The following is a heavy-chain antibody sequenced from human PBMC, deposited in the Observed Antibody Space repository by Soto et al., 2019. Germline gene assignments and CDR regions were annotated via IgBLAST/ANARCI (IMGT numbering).Heavy chain of an antibody. J-gene: IGHJ6*02. CDR1: GGSISSSSYY. CDR3: AREPPYGCDYGASYGMDV. Sequence: SETLSLTCTVSGGSISSSSYYWGWIRQPPGKGLEWIGSIYYSGSTYYNPSLKSRVTISVDTSKNQFSLKLSSVTAADTAVYYCAREPPYGCDYGASYGMDVWGQGTTVNVSS. V-gene: IGHV4-39*07. D-gene: IGHD4-17*01. CDR2: IYYSGST.